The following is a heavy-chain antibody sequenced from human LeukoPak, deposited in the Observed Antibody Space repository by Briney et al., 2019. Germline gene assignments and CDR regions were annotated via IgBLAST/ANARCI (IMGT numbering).Heavy chain of an antibody. J-gene: IGHJ4*02. CDR2: ISASGGST. CDR3: AKLYSSGWSGFDY. CDR1: GFTVSSNY. D-gene: IGHD6-19*01. Sequence: GGSLRLSSAASGFTVSSNYMSWVRQAPGKGLEWVSGISASGGSTSYADSVRGRFTISRDNSKNTLYLQMNSLRAEDTAVYYCAKLYSSGWSGFDYWGQGTLVTVSS. V-gene: IGHV3-23*01.